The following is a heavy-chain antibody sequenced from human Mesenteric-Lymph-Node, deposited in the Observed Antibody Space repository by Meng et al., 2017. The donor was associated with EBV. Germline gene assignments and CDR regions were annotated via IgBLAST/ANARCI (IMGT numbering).Heavy chain of an antibody. D-gene: IGHD3-22*01. CDR3: RYYYDSSGYSLDY. Sequence: QVQRQQWGAGLLKPSATLSLTCAVYGGSFSGYYWSWIRQPPGKGLEWIGEINHSGSTNYNPSLKSRVTISVDTSKNQFSLKLSSVTAADTAVYYCRYYYDSSGYSLDYWGQGTLVTVSS. J-gene: IGHJ4*02. V-gene: IGHV4-34*01. CDR1: GGSFSGYY. CDR2: INHSGST.